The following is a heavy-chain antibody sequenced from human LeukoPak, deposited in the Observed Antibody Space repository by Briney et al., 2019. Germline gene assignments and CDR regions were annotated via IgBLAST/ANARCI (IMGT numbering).Heavy chain of an antibody. CDR2: IYYSGST. Sequence: SETLSLTCTVSGGSISGSSYYWGWIRQPPGKGLEWIGSIYYSGSTYYNPSLKSRVTISVDTSKNQFSLKLSSVTAADTAVYYCARHGFQGYSSSWYNFDWFDPWGQGTLVTVSS. V-gene: IGHV4-39*01. D-gene: IGHD6-13*01. CDR1: GGSISGSSYY. CDR3: ARHGFQGYSSSWYNFDWFDP. J-gene: IGHJ5*02.